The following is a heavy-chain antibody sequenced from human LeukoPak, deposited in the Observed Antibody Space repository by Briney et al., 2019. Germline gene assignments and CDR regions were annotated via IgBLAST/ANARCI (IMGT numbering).Heavy chain of an antibody. V-gene: IGHV4-30-4*01. CDR2: INYSGIT. Sequence: SETLSLTCSVSGGSVGSADYYWSWIRQSPGKGLDWIGYINYSGITYYNPSLKSRVTISIDTSKNQFSLKLSSVTAADTAVYYCARSKSGSYHTALDYWGQGTLVTVSS. CDR1: GGSVGSADYY. J-gene: IGHJ4*02. D-gene: IGHD1-26*01. CDR3: ARSKSGSYHTALDY.